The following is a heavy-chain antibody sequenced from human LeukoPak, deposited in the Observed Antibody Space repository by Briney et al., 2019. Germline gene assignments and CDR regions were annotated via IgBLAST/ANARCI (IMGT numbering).Heavy chain of an antibody. D-gene: IGHD1-1*01. CDR2: IYYSGSP. CDR1: GGSISSYY. Sequence: SETLSLTCTVSGGSISSYYWSWIRQPPGKGLEWIGYIYYSGSPNYNPSLKSRVTISVDTSKNQFSLKLSSVTAADTAVYYCARPVPSRLGWFDPWGQGTLVTVSS. V-gene: IGHV4-59*08. CDR3: ARPVPSRLGWFDP. J-gene: IGHJ5*02.